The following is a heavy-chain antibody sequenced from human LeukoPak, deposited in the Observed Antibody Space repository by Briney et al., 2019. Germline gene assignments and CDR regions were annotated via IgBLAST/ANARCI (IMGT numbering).Heavy chain of an antibody. D-gene: IGHD4-17*01. V-gene: IGHV1-8*03. J-gene: IGHJ4*02. CDR2: MNPNHGDS. Sequence: ASVRVSCKASGYTFTNYHINWVRQASGQGLEWMGWMNPNHGDSGYAQNLQGRATITTDTSISTAYMELRILRSDDTAVYFCARTTSMTASGYDYWGQGTLVTVSS. CDR1: GYTFTNYH. CDR3: ARTTSMTASGYDY.